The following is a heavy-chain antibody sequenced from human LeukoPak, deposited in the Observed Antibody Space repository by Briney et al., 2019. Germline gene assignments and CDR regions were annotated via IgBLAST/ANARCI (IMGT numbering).Heavy chain of an antibody. CDR1: GGSFSGYY. CDR3: ARRYDFWSGYPPPLDY. V-gene: IGHV4-34*01. CDR2: INPSRNT. D-gene: IGHD3-3*01. Sequence: SETLSLTCAVYGGSFSGYYWNWIRQPPGKGLEWIGQINPSRNTNYNSSLKSRVTISVDTSKKQFSLKLSSVTAADTAVYYCARRYDFWSGYPPPLDYWGQGTLVTVSS. J-gene: IGHJ4*02.